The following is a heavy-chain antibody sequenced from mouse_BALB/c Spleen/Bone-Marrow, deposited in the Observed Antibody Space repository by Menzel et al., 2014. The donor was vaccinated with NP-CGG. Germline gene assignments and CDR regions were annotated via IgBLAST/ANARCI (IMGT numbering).Heavy chain of an antibody. J-gene: IGHJ2*01. V-gene: IGHV7-3*02. D-gene: IGHD2-10*02. CDR3: ARDKYGFFDY. CDR2: IRNKANGYTT. Sequence: EVKLQESGGGLVQPGGSLRLSCAHSGFTFTDYYMSWVRQPPGKALEWLGFIRNKANGYTTEYSASVKGRFTISRDNSQSILYLQMNTLRAEDSATYYCARDKYGFFDYWGQGTTLTVSS. CDR1: GFTFTDYY.